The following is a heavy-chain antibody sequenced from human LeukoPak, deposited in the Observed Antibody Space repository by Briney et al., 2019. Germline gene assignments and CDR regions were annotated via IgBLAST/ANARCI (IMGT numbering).Heavy chain of an antibody. Sequence: GGSLSLSCAASGFTFRSYIFHWVRQAQGKGRDWVAVQDGNNKYYTDSVKGRFTISRDNSKNTLYLQMNSLRAEDTAVYYCARDDRGYSGYHFDHWGQGSLVTVSS. CDR3: ARDDRGYSGYHFDH. V-gene: IGHV3-30-3*01. CDR2: QDGNNK. J-gene: IGHJ4*02. CDR1: GFTFRSYI. D-gene: IGHD5-12*01.